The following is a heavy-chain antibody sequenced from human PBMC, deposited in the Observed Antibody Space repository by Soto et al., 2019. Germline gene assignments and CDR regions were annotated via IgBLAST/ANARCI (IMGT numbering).Heavy chain of an antibody. D-gene: IGHD2-2*01. CDR2: IYDRGTT. V-gene: IGHV4-31*03. CDR3: ARQGYCSNTACYPTDY. Sequence: SETLSLTCTVSGGSINSGGYYWSWIRQHPGKGLEWIGSIYDRGTTYCNPSLKSRITISIHTSKNQFSLKLRSVTASDTAMYFCARQGYCSNTACYPTDYWGQGTLVTVSS. CDR1: GGSINSGGYY. J-gene: IGHJ4*02.